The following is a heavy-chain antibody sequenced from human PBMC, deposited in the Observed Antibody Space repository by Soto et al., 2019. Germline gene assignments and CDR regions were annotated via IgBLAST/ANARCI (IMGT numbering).Heavy chain of an antibody. CDR1: GFTSSGYE. CDR3: ARDXRLHYYDSSGYLSSFDY. V-gene: IGHV3-48*03. D-gene: IGHD3-22*01. J-gene: IGHJ4*02. CDR2: ISSSGSTI. Sequence: GGSLRLSCAASGFTSSGYEMNWVRQAPGKGLEWVSYISSSGSTIYYADSVKGRFTISRDNAKDSLYLQMNSLRAEDTAVYYCARDXRLHYYDSSGYLSSFDYWGQGALVTVSS.